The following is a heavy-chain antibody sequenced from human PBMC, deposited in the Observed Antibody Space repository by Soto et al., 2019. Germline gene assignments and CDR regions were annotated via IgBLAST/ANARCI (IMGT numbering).Heavy chain of an antibody. CDR1: AYTFATFY. CDR2: INPSGGGT. J-gene: IGHJ6*02. Sequence: ASVKVSCKATAYTFATFYIHWVRQAPGQGLEWMGIINPSGGGTTYAQRFQGRVTMTRDTSTSTIYMELSSLRSEDTAVYYCAISQAGRPLDIWGQGTTVTVSS. CDR3: AISQAGRPLDI. D-gene: IGHD6-25*01. V-gene: IGHV1-46*01.